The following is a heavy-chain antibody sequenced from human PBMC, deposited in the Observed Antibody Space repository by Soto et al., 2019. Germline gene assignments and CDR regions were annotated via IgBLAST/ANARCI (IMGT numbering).Heavy chain of an antibody. CDR3: ARDSNSFFDY. CDR2: IKSDGSST. CDR1: GFTFSSHW. V-gene: IGHV3-74*01. Sequence: GGSLRLSCAASGFTFSSHWMHWVRQAPGKGLVWVSRIKSDGSSTSYADSVKGRFTISRDNAKNTLYLQMNSLRAEDTAIYYCARDSNSFFDYWGQGTLVTVSS. J-gene: IGHJ4*02. D-gene: IGHD4-4*01.